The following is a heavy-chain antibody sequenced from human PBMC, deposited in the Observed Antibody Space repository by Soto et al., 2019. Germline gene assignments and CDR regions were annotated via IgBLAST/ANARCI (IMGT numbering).Heavy chain of an antibody. Sequence: GGSLRLSCKGSGYSFTSYWIGWVRQMPGKGLEWMGIIYPGDSDTRYSPSFQGQVTISADKSISTAYLQWSSLKASDTAMYYCATLPHPRYYDFWSGYLVWGQGTLVTVSS. CDR3: ATLPHPRYYDFWSGYLV. V-gene: IGHV5-51*01. J-gene: IGHJ4*02. CDR1: GYSFTSYW. CDR2: IYPGDSDT. D-gene: IGHD3-3*01.